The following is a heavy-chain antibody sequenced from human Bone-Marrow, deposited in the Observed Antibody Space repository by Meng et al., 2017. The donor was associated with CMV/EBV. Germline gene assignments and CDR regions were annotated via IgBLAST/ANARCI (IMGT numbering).Heavy chain of an antibody. CDR1: GGTFSSYA. V-gene: IGHV1-69*05. CDR2: IIPIFGTA. Sequence: SVKVSCKASGGTFSSYAISWVRQAPGQGLEWMGGIIPIFGTANYAQKFQGRVTITTDESTSTAYMELSSLRSEDTAVYYCARGRGSSGYFDPWGQGNLVTVSS. D-gene: IGHD3-22*01. J-gene: IGHJ5*02. CDR3: ARGRGSSGYFDP.